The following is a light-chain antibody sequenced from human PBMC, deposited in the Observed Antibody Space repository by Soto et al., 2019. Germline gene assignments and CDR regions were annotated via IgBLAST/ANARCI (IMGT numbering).Light chain of an antibody. J-gene: IGLJ1*01. CDR1: SSDVGDYKY. CDR3: SSYTSSSTYV. CDR2: EVS. V-gene: IGLV2-14*01. Sequence: ALTQPASVSGSPGQSMTISCTGASSDVGDYKYVSWFQQHPGKAPKLMIYEVSNRPSGVSNRFSGSKSGNTASLTISGLQAEDEADYYCSSYTSSSTYVFGTGTKVTVL.